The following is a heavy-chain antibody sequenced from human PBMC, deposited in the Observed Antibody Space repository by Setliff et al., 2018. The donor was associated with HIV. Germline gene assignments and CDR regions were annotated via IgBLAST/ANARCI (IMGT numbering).Heavy chain of an antibody. CDR1: GGTFNRYT. Sequence: ASVKVSCKASGGTFNRYTISWVRRAPGQGLEWMGGIIITLDTADYAEKVQGRVTITADESTSTAYMELNSLRSEDTAVYYCARDYSSLLTVVWFDPWGQGTLVTVSS. CDR3: ARDYSSLLTVVWFDP. CDR2: IIITLDTA. D-gene: IGHD6-13*01. V-gene: IGHV1-69*13. J-gene: IGHJ5*02.